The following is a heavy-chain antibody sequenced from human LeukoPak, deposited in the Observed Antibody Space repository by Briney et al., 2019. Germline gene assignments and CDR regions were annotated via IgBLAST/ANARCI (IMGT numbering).Heavy chain of an antibody. V-gene: IGHV1-2*02. D-gene: IGHD3-10*01. Sequence: ASVKVSCKASGYTFTGYYMHWVRQAPGQGLEWMGWINPNSGGTNYAQKFQGRVTMTRDTSISTAYMELSSLRSEDTAVYYCCVIHYGRRSNFDYWGQGTLVAVSS. CDR3: CVIHYGRRSNFDY. CDR2: INPNSGGT. J-gene: IGHJ4*02. CDR1: GYTFTGYY.